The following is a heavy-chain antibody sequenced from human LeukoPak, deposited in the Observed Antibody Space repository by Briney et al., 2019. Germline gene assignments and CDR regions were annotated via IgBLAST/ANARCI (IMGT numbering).Heavy chain of an antibody. CDR1: GLTFSDYW. V-gene: IGHV3-7*03. J-gene: IGHJ6*03. CDR2: IKQDGSEK. D-gene: IGHD3-3*01. Sequence: TGGSLRLSCAASGLTFSDYWMSWVRQAPGKGLEWVASIKQDGSEKYYVDSVKGRFTISRDNAKNLLFLQMNSLRAEDTAVYYCAKIGRSYDFWTGYYEEEVDYMDVWGKGTTVTVSS. CDR3: AKIGRSYDFWTGYYEEEVDYMDV.